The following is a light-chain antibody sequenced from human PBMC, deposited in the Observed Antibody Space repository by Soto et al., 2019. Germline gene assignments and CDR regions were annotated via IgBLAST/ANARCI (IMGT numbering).Light chain of an antibody. J-gene: IGLJ1*01. V-gene: IGLV2-14*01. CDR1: SSDVGGYNY. Sequence: QSVLTQPASVSGSPGQSITISCTGTSSDVGGYNYVSWYQQHPGKAPRLMIYDVSNRPSGVSNRFSGSKSGNTASLTISGLQAEDEADYSCSSYTSSSTQVFGTGTKVTV. CDR2: DVS. CDR3: SSYTSSSTQV.